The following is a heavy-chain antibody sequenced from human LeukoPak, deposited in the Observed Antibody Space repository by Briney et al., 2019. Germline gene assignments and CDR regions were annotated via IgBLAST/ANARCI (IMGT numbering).Heavy chain of an antibody. V-gene: IGHV3-53*01. D-gene: IGHD3-3*01. CDR3: SRGKYKKEWSTDYYFDS. J-gene: IGHJ4*02. CDR2: IHRGGGT. Sequence: GGSLRLSCVTSGFTVSNNYMNWVRQAPGKGLEWVSTIHRGGGTFYADSVKGRFAISRDNSQNTVYLQMNSLRVEDTAVYYCSRGKYKKEWSTDYYFDSWGQGTLVTVSA. CDR1: GFTVSNNY.